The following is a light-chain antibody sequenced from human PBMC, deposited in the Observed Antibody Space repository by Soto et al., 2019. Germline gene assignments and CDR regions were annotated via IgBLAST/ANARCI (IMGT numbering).Light chain of an antibody. CDR2: EVT. CDR1: SSDVGGYDS. CDR3: GSYAGGTTLV. Sequence: QSALTQPASVSGSPGQSITISCTGSSSDVGGYDSVSWYQQHPGKAPKLLIYEVTKRPSGVSNRLSGSKSGNTASLTISGLQADDESDYYCGSYAGGTTLVFGGGTKLTVL. J-gene: IGLJ3*02. V-gene: IGLV2-14*01.